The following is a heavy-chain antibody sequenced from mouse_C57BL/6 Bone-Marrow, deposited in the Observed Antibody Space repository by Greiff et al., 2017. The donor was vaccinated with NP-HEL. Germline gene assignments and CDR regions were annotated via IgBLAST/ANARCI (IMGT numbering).Heavy chain of an antibody. Sequence: EVNVVESGGGLVKPGGSLKLSCAASGFTFSDYGMHWVRQAPEKGLEWVAYISSGSSTIYYADTVKGRFTISRDNAKNTLFLQMTSLMSEDTAMYYCARIYYYDYYAMDYWGQGTSVTVSS. CDR1: GFTFSDYG. CDR3: ARIYYYDYYAMDY. V-gene: IGHV5-17*01. D-gene: IGHD1-1*01. J-gene: IGHJ4*01. CDR2: ISSGSSTI.